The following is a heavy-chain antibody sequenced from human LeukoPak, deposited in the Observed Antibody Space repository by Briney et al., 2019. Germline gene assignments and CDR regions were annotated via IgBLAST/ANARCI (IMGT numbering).Heavy chain of an antibody. J-gene: IGHJ4*02. Sequence: SETLSPTCTVSGASLNSYYWSWIRQPAGKGLEWIGRIYSGGSTNYNPSLKSRVTLSVDTSKNQFSLRLSSSTVADTAVYYCAREGRYGDYEGYWGQGTLVTVSS. CDR1: GASLNSYY. D-gene: IGHD4-17*01. CDR3: AREGRYGDYEGY. V-gene: IGHV4-4*07. CDR2: IYSGGST.